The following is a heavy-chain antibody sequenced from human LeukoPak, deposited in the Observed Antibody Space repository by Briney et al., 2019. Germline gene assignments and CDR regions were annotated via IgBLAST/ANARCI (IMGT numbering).Heavy chain of an antibody. CDR2: ISYDGSNK. CDR3: ARDLRMATIYGAFDI. Sequence: GGSLRLSCAASGFTFSTYAMHWVRQAPGRGLEWVAVISYDGSNKYYADSVKGRFTISRDNSKNTLYLQVNSLRAEDTAVYYCARDLRMATIYGAFDIWGQGTRVTVSS. J-gene: IGHJ3*02. D-gene: IGHD5-24*01. V-gene: IGHV3-30*04. CDR1: GFTFSTYA.